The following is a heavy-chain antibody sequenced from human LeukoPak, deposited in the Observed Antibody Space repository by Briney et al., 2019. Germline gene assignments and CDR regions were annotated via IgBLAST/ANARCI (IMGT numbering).Heavy chain of an antibody. CDR1: GGSVSGYY. J-gene: IGHJ4*02. D-gene: IGHD2-15*01. V-gene: IGHV4-59*02. CDR3: ARIHRYCSGGACYVLDN. CDR2: VYYSGST. Sequence: SETLSLTCVVSGGSVSGYYWGWIRRPPGRGLEWIGYVYYSGSTNYNPSFKSRITISVDTSRNQFSLQLSSVTAADTAVYYCARIHRYCSGGACYVLDNWGQGTLVAVSS.